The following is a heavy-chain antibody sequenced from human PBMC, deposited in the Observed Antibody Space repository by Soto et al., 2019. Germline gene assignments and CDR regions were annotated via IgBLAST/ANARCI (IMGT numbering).Heavy chain of an antibody. CDR3: ARRGSGSYYDC. CDR2: ISGSGDGT. J-gene: IGHJ4*02. CDR1: GFPFSSYA. V-gene: IGHV3-23*01. D-gene: IGHD1-26*01. Sequence: EVQLLESGGGLVQPGGSLRLSFAASGFPFSSYAMRGVRQAPGKGLEWVSAISGSGDGTYYAGSVKGRFSISRDNSKNTLYLQMNWLRAEETAIVYCARRGSGSYYDCWGQGSVVTVSS.